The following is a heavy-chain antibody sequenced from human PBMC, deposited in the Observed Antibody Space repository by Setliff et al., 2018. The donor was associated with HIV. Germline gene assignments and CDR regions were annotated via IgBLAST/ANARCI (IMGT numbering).Heavy chain of an antibody. D-gene: IGHD6-13*01. Sequence: AETLSLTCRVSGGSVSSNNYYWGWIRQPPGKGLEWIGSIDFSGSAYYNPSRKSRVTMSVDTSKNQFSLKLFSVTAADTAVYYCARLRFSSSWYVGPDLWGQGFQVTVSS. J-gene: IGHJ5*02. V-gene: IGHV4-39*01. CDR3: ARLRFSSSWYVGPDL. CDR1: GGSVSSNNYY. CDR2: IDFSGSA.